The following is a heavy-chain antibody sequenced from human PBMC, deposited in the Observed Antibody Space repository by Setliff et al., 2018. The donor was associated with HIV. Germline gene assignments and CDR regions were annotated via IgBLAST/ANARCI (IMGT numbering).Heavy chain of an antibody. CDR3: AKAWGSGYPSFESALMFDV. J-gene: IGHJ4*02. V-gene: IGHV3-23*01. D-gene: IGHD3-16*01. CDR1: GFTFSAYA. Sequence: GSLRLSCAASGFTFSAYAMTWVRQAPGKGLEWVSATTSNGRTTDYAESVRGRFILSRDNSGNTLSLQMTSLRAEDTATYYCAKAWGSGYPSFESALMFDVWGQGTLVTVSS. CDR2: TTSNGRTT.